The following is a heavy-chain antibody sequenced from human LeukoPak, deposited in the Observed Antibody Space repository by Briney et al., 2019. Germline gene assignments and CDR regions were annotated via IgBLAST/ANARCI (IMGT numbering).Heavy chain of an antibody. CDR2: ISSSGSTI. CDR3: ARDSKSIAATDY. CDR1: VFTFSDYY. V-gene: IGHV3-11*01. Sequence: GGSLRLSCAASVFTFSDYYMSLIRQAPGRGLEGVSYISSSGSTIYYADSVKGRFTISRDNAKNSLYLQMNSLRAEDTAVYYCARDSKSIAATDYWGQGTLVTVSS. J-gene: IGHJ4*02. D-gene: IGHD6-6*01.